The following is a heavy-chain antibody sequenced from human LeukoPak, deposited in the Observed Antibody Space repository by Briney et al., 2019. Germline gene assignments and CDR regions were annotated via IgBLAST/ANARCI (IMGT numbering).Heavy chain of an antibody. J-gene: IGHJ4*02. Sequence: GASVKVSCKASGYSLTSHYLHWVRQAPGQGPEWMGVISPSGGSTTYAQKFQGRITVTRDMSTNTVYIDLTSLRSEDTAVYYCARDRVTPGTTTFDYWGQGTLVTVSS. CDR3: ARDRVTPGTTTFDY. CDR1: GYSLTSHY. D-gene: IGHD1-1*01. CDR2: ISPSGGST. V-gene: IGHV1-46*01.